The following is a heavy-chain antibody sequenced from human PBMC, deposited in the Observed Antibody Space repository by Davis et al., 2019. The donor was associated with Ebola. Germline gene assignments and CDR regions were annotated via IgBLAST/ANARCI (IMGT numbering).Heavy chain of an antibody. D-gene: IGHD3-10*01. J-gene: IGHJ6*02. CDR3: TRNGTSSYSRYHYYGMDV. V-gene: IGHV4-4*09. CDR2: IHSGGST. CDR1: GDSMSHHS. Sequence: PSETLSLTCTVSGDSMSHHSWTWIRQPPGKGLEWIGHIHSGGSTNYNPSLRSRVTISIHTSKNQGSLNVNSVTAADTAVYYCTRNGTSSYSRYHYYGMDVWGPGTTVTVSS.